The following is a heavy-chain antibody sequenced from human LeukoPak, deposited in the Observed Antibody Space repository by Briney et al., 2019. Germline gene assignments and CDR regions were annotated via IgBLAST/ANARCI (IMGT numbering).Heavy chain of an antibody. CDR1: GFTFRSYA. CDR3: ATDRPYFDY. V-gene: IGHV3-23*01. CDR2: ISGSGGGT. J-gene: IGHJ4*02. Sequence: GWSLRLSFAASGFTFRSYALSWLRPAPCRGLELVSAISGSGGGTYYADSVKGRFTISRDNTKNTLSLQMNSLRAEDAAVYYCATDRPYFDYWGQGTLVTVSS.